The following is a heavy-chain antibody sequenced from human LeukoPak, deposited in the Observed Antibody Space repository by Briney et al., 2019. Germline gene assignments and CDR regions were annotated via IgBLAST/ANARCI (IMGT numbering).Heavy chain of an antibody. J-gene: IGHJ3*02. Sequence: SETLSLTRTVSGGSISSGDYYWSWIRQPPGKGLEWIGYIYYSGSTYYNPSLKSRVTISVDTSKNQFSLKLSSVTAADTAVYYCAREGGTTGTTSAFDIWGQGTMVTVSS. CDR1: GGSISSGDYY. V-gene: IGHV4-30-4*08. D-gene: IGHD1-1*01. CDR3: AREGGTTGTTSAFDI. CDR2: IYYSGST.